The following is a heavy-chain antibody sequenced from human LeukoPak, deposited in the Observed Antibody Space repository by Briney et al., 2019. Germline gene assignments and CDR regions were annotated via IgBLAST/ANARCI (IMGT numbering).Heavy chain of an antibody. CDR3: VRLVDLGAFDI. J-gene: IGHJ3*02. V-gene: IGHV5-51*01. CDR2: IYPGDSDT. CDR1: GYPFTNYW. Sequence: GESLKISCKGSGYPFTNYWIGWVRPMPEKGLEWMGIIYPGDSDTRYGPSFQGQVTVSADKSISTAYLQWSSLKASDTAMYYCVRLVDLGAFDIWGQGTMVTGSS. D-gene: IGHD3-3*01.